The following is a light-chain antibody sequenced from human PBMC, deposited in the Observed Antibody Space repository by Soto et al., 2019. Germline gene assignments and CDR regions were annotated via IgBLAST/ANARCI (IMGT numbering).Light chain of an antibody. Sequence: QSALTQPASVSGSPGQSITMSCTGTSSDVGAYNYVSWYQQHPAKAPKLMIYDVSNRPSGVSSRFSGSKSGNTASLTISGLQAEDEADYYCSSHTSSSTLVFGGGTKLTVL. CDR3: SSHTSSSTLV. V-gene: IGLV2-14*03. CDR2: DVS. J-gene: IGLJ2*01. CDR1: SSDVGAYNY.